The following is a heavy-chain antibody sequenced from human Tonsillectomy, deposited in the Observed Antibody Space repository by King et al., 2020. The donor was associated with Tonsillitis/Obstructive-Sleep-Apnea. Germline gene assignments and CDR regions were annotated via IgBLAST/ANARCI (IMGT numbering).Heavy chain of an antibody. CDR3: ARGEIVVVVAATLGYYYMDV. CDR2: INHSGST. V-gene: IGHV4-34*01. J-gene: IGHJ6*03. CDR1: GGSFSGYY. Sequence: VQLQQWGAGLLKPSETLSLTCAVYGGSFSGYYWSWIRQSPGKGLEWIVEINHSGSTNYNPSLKSRFTISVDTSKKQFSLKLNSVTAADTAVYYCARGEIVVVVAATLGYYYMDVWGKGTTVTVSS. D-gene: IGHD2-15*01.